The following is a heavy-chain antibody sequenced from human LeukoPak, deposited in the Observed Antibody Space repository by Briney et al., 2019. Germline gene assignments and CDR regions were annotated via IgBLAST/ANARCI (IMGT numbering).Heavy chain of an antibody. V-gene: IGHV4-4*07. CDR1: GGSIRSYY. J-gene: IGHJ6*03. CDR2: IYSSGST. CDR3: AGTGYYGGYYYYYMDV. Sequence: SETLSLTCTVSGGSIRSYYWSWIRQPAGKGLEWIGRIYSSGSTNYNPSLKSRVTISVDTSKNQFSLKLSSVTAADTAVYYCAGTGYYGGYYYYYMDVWGKGTTVTISS. D-gene: IGHD3/OR15-3a*01.